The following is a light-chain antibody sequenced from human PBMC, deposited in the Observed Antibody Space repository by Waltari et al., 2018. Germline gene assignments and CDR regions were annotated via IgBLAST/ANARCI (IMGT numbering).Light chain of an antibody. Sequence: QSALTQPPSASGSPGQSVTISCTGTSNDVGGYDYVSWYQQHPGKAPKLLIYEGGKRPSGVPDRFSGSKSGNTASLTVSGLQAEDEADYYCASYGRNKNCLFGTGTKVTVL. CDR2: EGG. CDR1: SNDVGGYDY. CDR3: ASYGRNKNCL. V-gene: IGLV2-8*01. J-gene: IGLJ1*01.